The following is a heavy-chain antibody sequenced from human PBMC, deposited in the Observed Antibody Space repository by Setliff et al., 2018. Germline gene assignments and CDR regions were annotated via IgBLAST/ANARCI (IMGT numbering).Heavy chain of an antibody. D-gene: IGHD3-3*01. V-gene: IGHV3-9*01. Sequence: LSLSCAASGFTFDDYGMSWVRQAPGKGLEWVSGISWNSNYIDYGDSVKGRFTISRDNAKNSLYLQMNSLRAEDTALYYCAKGTTSSTIFGVGSFDYWGQGTLVTVSS. CDR2: ISWNSNYI. J-gene: IGHJ4*02. CDR3: AKGTTSSTIFGVGSFDY. CDR1: GFTFDDYG.